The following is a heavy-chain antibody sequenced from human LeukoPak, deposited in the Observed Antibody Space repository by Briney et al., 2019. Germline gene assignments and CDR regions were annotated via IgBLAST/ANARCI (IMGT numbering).Heavy chain of an antibody. D-gene: IGHD5-18*01. Sequence: PSETLSLTCTVSGVSFRRSSYYWSWTRQPAGKGLAWIGRIYTTGSTNYNSSLKSRVTMSVDTSKNQFSLKLSSVTAADTAVYYCARGTQLWSKYYYYYYMDVWGKGTTVTMSS. J-gene: IGHJ6*03. CDR3: ARGTQLWSKYYYYYYMDV. CDR2: IYTTGST. CDR1: GVSFRRSSYY. V-gene: IGHV4-61*02.